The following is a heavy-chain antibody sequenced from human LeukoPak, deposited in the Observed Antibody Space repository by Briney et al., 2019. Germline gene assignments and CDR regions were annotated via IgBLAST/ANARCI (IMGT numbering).Heavy chain of an antibody. Sequence: SETLSLTCAVYGGSFSGYYWSWIRQPPGKGLERMGEINHSGSTNYNPSLKSRVTISVDTSKNQFSLKLSSVTAADTAVYYCARAWGSNYGYFDCWGQGTLVTVSS. V-gene: IGHV4-34*01. CDR2: INHSGST. D-gene: IGHD4-11*01. J-gene: IGHJ4*02. CDR1: GGSFSGYY. CDR3: ARAWGSNYGYFDC.